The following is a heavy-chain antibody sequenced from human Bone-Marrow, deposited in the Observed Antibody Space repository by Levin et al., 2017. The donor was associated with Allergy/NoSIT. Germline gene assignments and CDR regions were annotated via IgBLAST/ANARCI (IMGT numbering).Heavy chain of an antibody. D-gene: IGHD6-6*01. V-gene: IGHV3-48*03. CDR3: ARDGSSSRVAFDI. Sequence: GGSLRLSCAASGFTFSSYEMNWVRQAPGKGLEWVSYISSSGSTIYYADSVKGRFTISRDNAKNSLYLQMNSLRAEDTAVYYCARDGSSSRVAFDIWGQGTMVTVSS. CDR1: GFTFSSYE. CDR2: ISSSGSTI. J-gene: IGHJ3*02.